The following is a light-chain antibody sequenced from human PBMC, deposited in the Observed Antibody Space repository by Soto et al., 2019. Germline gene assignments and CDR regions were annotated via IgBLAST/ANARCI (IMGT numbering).Light chain of an antibody. Sequence: EIVLTQSPVTLYLSPGERATLSCRASQSVGSSLAWYQHKPGQAPRLLIFDASNRTSGIPVRFSGSGSGTHFTLTISSLAAEDFTVYYCQQRRNWPPFTFGQGTKVQIK. V-gene: IGKV3-11*01. J-gene: IGKJ2*01. CDR2: DAS. CDR3: QQRRNWPPFT. CDR1: QSVGSS.